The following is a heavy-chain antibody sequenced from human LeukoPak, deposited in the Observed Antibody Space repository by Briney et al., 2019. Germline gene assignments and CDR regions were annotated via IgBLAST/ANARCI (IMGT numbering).Heavy chain of an antibody. D-gene: IGHD6-19*01. Sequence: ASVKVSCKASGYPFTSYNVNWVRQATGQGLEWMGWMNTNSGNTGYSQNFQGRVTMTRDTSISTAYMELSSLMSEDTAVYYCATVLRQWLVEYYGMDVWGQGTTVTVSS. CDR3: ATVLRQWLVEYYGMDV. J-gene: IGHJ6*02. V-gene: IGHV1-8*01. CDR2: MNTNSGNT. CDR1: GYPFTSYN.